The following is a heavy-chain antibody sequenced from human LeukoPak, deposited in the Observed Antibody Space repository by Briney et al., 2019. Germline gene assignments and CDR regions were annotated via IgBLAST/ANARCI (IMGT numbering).Heavy chain of an antibody. CDR3: ARDLVGTTKHYYYGMDV. V-gene: IGHV3-33*01. J-gene: IGHJ6*04. D-gene: IGHD1-1*01. CDR1: GFTFSGYG. CDR2: IWYDGSNK. Sequence: GGSLRLSCAASGFTFSGYGMHWVRQAPGKGLEWVAVIWYDGSNKYYADSVKGRFTISRDNSKNTLYLQMNSLRAEDTAVYYCARDLVGTTKHYYYGMDVWGKGPRSPSPQ.